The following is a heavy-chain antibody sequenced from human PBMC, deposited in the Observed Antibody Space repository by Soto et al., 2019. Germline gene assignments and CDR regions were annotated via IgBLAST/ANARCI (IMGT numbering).Heavy chain of an antibody. Sequence: GESLKISCKGSGYSFTSYWISWVRQMPGKGLEWMGRIDPSDSYTNYSPSFQGHVTISADKSISTAYLQWSSLKASDAAMYYCARYDFWSGYVTAAFDIWGQGTMVTVSS. J-gene: IGHJ3*02. CDR1: GYSFTSYW. CDR2: IDPSDSYT. V-gene: IGHV5-10-1*01. D-gene: IGHD3-3*01. CDR3: ARYDFWSGYVTAAFDI.